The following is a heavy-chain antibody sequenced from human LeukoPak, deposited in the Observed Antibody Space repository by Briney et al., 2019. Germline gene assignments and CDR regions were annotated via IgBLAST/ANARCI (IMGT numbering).Heavy chain of an antibody. D-gene: IGHD1/OR15-1a*01. CDR1: GFTFSSYA. CDR3: AKDRGTTAGPDFDY. J-gene: IGHJ4*02. V-gene: IGHV3-23*01. CDR2: ITGSGGGT. Sequence: GGSLRLSCAASGFTFSSYAMSWVRQAPGKGLEWVSAITGSGGGTYYAGSVKGRFTISRDNSKNTLFLQMNSLRAEDTAVYYCAKDRGTTAGPDFDYWGQGTLVTVSS.